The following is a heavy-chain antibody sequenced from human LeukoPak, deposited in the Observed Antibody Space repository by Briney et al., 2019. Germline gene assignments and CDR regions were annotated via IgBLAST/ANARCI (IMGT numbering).Heavy chain of an antibody. J-gene: IGHJ4*02. CDR3: ARGVGAAAGTYLDY. CDR2: IYYSGST. V-gene: IGHV4-39*07. D-gene: IGHD6-13*01. CDR1: GGSISSSNCY. Sequence: SETLSLTCTVSGGSISSSNCYWGWIRQPPGKGLEWIGSIYYSGSTYYNPSLKSRVTISVDTSKNQFSLKLSSVTAADTAVYYCARGVGAAAGTYLDYWGQGTLVTVSS.